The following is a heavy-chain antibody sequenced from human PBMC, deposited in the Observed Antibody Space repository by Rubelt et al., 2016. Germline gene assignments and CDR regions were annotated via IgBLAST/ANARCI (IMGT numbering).Heavy chain of an antibody. J-gene: IGHJ5*02. D-gene: IGHD2/OR15-2a*01. CDR1: GFSFNIYE. V-gene: IGHV3-48*03. CDR2: ITASGGAR. Sequence: EVQLVESGGGLVQPGGSLRLSCAASGFSFNIYEMNWVRQAPGKGLEWVSSITASGGARYDADAVKGRFTVSRDNAKNLLYLQMSNVTDDDTALYYCVRDEYGVGGDPWGQGTLVTVSS. CDR3: VRDEYGVGGDP.